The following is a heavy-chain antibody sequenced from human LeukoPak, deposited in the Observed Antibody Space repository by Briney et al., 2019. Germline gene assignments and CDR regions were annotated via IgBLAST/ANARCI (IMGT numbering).Heavy chain of an antibody. CDR1: GYSFTSYW. V-gene: IGHV5-51*01. D-gene: IGHD6-19*01. J-gene: IGHJ3*02. Sequence: GESLKISCKGSGYSFTSYWIGWVRQMPGKGLEWMGIIYPGDSDTRYSPSFQGQVTISADKSISTAYLQWSSLKASDTAMYYCARRRVAGIAGDAFDIWGQGTTVTVSS. CDR3: ARRRVAGIAGDAFDI. CDR2: IYPGDSDT.